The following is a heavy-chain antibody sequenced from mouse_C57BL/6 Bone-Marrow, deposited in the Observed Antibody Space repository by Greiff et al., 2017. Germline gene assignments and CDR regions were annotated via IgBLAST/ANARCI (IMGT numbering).Heavy chain of an antibody. V-gene: IGHV1-76*01. CDR1: GYTFTDYY. CDR3: AKEGLYDYSYYFDY. Sequence: VKLVESGAELVRPGASVKLSCKASGYTFTDYYINWVKQRPGQGLEWIARIYPGSGNTYYNEKFKGKDTLTAEKSSSTAYMQLSSLTSEDSAVYFCAKEGLYDYSYYFDYWGQGTTLTVSS. CDR2: IYPGSGNT. D-gene: IGHD2-4*01. J-gene: IGHJ2*01.